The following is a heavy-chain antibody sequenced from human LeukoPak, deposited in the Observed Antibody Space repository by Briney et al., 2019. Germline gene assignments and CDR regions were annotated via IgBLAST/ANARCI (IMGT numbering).Heavy chain of an antibody. D-gene: IGHD3-3*02. CDR3: ARLGAVLTSVNWFDP. CDR1: GYSISSDYY. V-gene: IGHV4-38-2*02. Sequence: SETLSLTCTVSGYSISSDYYWGWIRQPPGKGLEWIGNIYHSGSTYYNSSLKSRLTMSVDPSKNQFSLKLTAVTAADTAVYYCARLGAVLTSVNWFDPWGQGTLVTVSS. J-gene: IGHJ5*02. CDR2: IYHSGST.